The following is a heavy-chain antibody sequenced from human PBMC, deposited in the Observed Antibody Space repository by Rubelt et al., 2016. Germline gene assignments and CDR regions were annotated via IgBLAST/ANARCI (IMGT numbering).Heavy chain of an antibody. V-gene: IGHV1-69*04. CDR1: GGTFSSYA. Sequence: QVQLVQSGAEVKKPGSSVKVSCKASGGTFSSYAISWVRQAPGQGLEWMGRIIPILGIANYAQKFQGRVTITADKSTSTADMGLSSLRSADTAVYYCARDFLEWSDAFDIWGQVTMVTVSS. J-gene: IGHJ3*02. CDR3: ARDFLEWSDAFDI. CDR2: IIPILGIA. D-gene: IGHD3-3*01.